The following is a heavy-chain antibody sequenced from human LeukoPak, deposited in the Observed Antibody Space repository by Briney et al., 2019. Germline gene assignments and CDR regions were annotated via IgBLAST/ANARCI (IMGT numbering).Heavy chain of an antibody. J-gene: IGHJ4*02. V-gene: IGHV3-23*01. D-gene: IGHD3-10*01. CDR1: GFTFSSSA. Sequence: GGSLRLSCAASGFTFSSSALCWVRHAPGKGLEWGSVISGRCGSTYYAVCVNGRFTIDSDKTKNKLCLQMNSLRAEDTAVYYCAKVPGGGSGSYWIDYWGQGTLVTVSS. CDR3: AKVPGGGSGSYWIDY. CDR2: ISGRCGST.